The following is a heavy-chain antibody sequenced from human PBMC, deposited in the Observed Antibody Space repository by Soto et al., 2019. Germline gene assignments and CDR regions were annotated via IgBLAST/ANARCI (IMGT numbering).Heavy chain of an antibody. Sequence: ASVKVSCKASGYTFTGYYMHCVRQAPGQGLEWMGWINPNSGGTNYAQKFQGWVTMTRDTSISTAYMELSRLRSDDTAVYYCARDSGGTAAGRIMGYWGQGTLVTVSS. CDR2: INPNSGGT. CDR3: ARDSGGTAAGRIMGY. D-gene: IGHD6-13*01. J-gene: IGHJ4*02. V-gene: IGHV1-2*04. CDR1: GYTFTGYY.